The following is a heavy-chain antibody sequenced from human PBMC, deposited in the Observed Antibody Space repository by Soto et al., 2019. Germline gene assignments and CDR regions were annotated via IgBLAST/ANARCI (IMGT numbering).Heavy chain of an antibody. J-gene: IGHJ4*02. CDR3: ARGGGIVVVTASYDH. V-gene: IGHV1-46*03. CDR1: GYTFTSYY. D-gene: IGHD2-21*02. CDR2: INPSGGYT. Sequence: ASVKVSCKASGYTFTSYYMNWVRQAPGQGLEWLGIINPSGGYTTYAQRFLDRVTMTSDTSTSTVHMELGSLTSEDTAVYYCARGGGIVVVTASYDHWGQGTLVTVSS.